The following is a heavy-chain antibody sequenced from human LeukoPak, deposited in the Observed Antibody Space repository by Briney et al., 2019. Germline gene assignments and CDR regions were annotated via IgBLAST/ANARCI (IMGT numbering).Heavy chain of an antibody. CDR2: INPNTGGT. CDR1: GYNFTVYY. CDR3: ARFYSGYGNYYYYMDV. J-gene: IGHJ6*03. V-gene: IGHV1-2*02. Sequence: ASVKVSCKASGYNFTVYYLHWVRQAPGQGLEWMGWINPNTGGTNYAQKFQGRVTMTRDTSISTAYMELSRLRSDDTAVYYCARFYSGYGNYYYYMDVWGKGTTVTVSS. D-gene: IGHD5-12*01.